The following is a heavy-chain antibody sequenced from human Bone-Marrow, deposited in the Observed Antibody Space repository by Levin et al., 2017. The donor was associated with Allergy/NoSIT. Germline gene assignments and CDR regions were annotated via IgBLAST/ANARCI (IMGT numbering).Heavy chain of an antibody. J-gene: IGHJ3*01. CDR1: GYTFTNYG. CDR3: ARDHIHIAAPAGTGTGLES. CDR2: ISTYVGNA. Sequence: ASVKVSCKASGYTFTNYGISWVRQAPGQGLEWLGWISTYVGNAKYAQNFEGRVSMTIDTSTSTAYMDLWSLRSDDTAVYYCARDHIHIAAPAGTGTGLESWGQGTMLAVSS. V-gene: IGHV1-18*04. D-gene: IGHD6-19*01.